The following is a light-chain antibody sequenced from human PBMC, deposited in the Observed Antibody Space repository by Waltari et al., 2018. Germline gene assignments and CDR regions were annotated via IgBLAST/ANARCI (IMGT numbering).Light chain of an antibody. CDR1: QSVSHY. CDR3: QHRSNWPLT. Sequence: EIVLTQSPATLSLSPGERATLSCRASQSVSHYLAWYQQKPGQAPRLLIYNASNRATGIPARFSGSGSGTDFTLTISSLEPEDFAVYYCQHRSNWPLTFGGGTKMEIK. V-gene: IGKV3-11*01. CDR2: NAS. J-gene: IGKJ4*01.